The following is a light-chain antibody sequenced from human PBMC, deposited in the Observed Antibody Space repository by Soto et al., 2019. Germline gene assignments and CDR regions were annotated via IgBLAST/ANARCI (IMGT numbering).Light chain of an antibody. V-gene: IGKV3-11*01. Sequence: IVLTQSPGTLFLSPGERATLSCRASQNIGTYLAWYQQKSGQAPRLLIYDASNRATGIPARFSGSGSGTDFTLIISSLEPEDSAVYYCQQRHMWPITFGQGTRLEIK. J-gene: IGKJ5*01. CDR2: DAS. CDR1: QNIGTY. CDR3: QQRHMWPIT.